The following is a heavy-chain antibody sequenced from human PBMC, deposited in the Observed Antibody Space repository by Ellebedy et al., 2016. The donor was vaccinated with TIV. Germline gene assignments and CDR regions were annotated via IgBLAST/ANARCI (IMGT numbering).Heavy chain of an antibody. CDR2: IYQDGSDQ. V-gene: IGHV3-7*01. CDR3: ARRGSYGDYAVQVNSWFDT. D-gene: IGHD4-17*01. CDR1: GFSFRSYW. Sequence: GESLKISCAASGFSFRSYWMSWVRQAPGKGLEWVANIYQDGSDQYFFDSVKGRFTISRDNDNKSLFMKMNSLRVEDTDGYYCARRGSYGDYAVQVNSWFDTWGQGTLVTVSS. J-gene: IGHJ5*02.